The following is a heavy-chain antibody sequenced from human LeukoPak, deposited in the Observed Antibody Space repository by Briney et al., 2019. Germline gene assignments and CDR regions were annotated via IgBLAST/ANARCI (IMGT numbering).Heavy chain of an antibody. CDR2: IYTSGST. CDR3: ARGTPRWLQFDY. D-gene: IGHD5-24*01. Sequence: SETLPLTCTVSGGSISSGSYYWSWIRQPAGKGLEWIGRIYTSGSTNYNPSLKSRVTISVDTSKNQFSLKLSSVTAADTAVYYCARGTPRWLQFDYWGQGTLVTVSS. J-gene: IGHJ4*02. CDR1: GGSISSGSYY. V-gene: IGHV4-61*02.